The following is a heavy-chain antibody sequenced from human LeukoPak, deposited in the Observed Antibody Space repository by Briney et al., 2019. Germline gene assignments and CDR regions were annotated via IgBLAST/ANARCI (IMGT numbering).Heavy chain of an antibody. CDR2: IIPIFGTA. CDR3: ARGSWFGNSGSQYYFDY. J-gene: IGHJ4*02. Sequence: SVKVSCKASGGTFSSYAISWVRQAPGQGLEWMGGIIPIFGTANYAQKFQGRVTITTDESTSTAYMELSSLRSEDTAVYYCARGSWFGNSGSQYYFDYWGQGTLVTVSS. CDR1: GGTFSSYA. D-gene: IGHD5-12*01. V-gene: IGHV1-69*05.